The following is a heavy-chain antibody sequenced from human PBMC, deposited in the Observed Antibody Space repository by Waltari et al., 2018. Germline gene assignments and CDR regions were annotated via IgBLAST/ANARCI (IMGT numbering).Heavy chain of an antibody. D-gene: IGHD1-26*01. J-gene: IGHJ3*02. CDR3: ARRNLGYAFDI. V-gene: IGHV1-69*12. Sequence: QVQLVQSGAEVKKPGSSVKVSCKASGGASGTYAITWVRRAPGHGLEWVGGIIPIYGTPNFAQKFQGRVTFTADESTTTAYMELTSLKSEDTAIYYCARRNLGYAFDIWGQGTLVTVSS. CDR2: IIPIYGTP. CDR1: GGASGTYA.